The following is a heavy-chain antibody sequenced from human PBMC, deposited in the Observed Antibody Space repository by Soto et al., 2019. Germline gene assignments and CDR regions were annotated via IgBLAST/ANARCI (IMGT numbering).Heavy chain of an antibody. V-gene: IGHV1-69*01. CDR2: IIPIFGTA. D-gene: IGHD4-17*01. J-gene: IGHJ4*02. CDR3: ARLRHDYGGNGAGDY. Sequence: QVQLVQSGAEVKKPGSSVKVSCKASGGTFSSYAISWVRQAPGQGLEWMGGIIPIFGTANYAQKFQGRVTITADESTGTAYMELSSLRSEDTAVYYCARLRHDYGGNGAGDYWGQGTLVTVSS. CDR1: GGTFSSYA.